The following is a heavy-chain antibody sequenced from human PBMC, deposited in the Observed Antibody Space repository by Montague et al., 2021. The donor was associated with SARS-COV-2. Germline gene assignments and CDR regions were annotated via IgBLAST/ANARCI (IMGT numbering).Heavy chain of an antibody. V-gene: IGHV4-4*02. CDR2: IYHSGST. D-gene: IGHD6-13*01. J-gene: IGHJ6*03. CDR1: GGSISSINW. Sequence: SETLSLTCVVSGGSISSINWWSWVRQPPGKGLEWIGEIYHSGSTNYNPSLKSRVIISVDKSKNQFSLKLSSVTAADTAVYYCASGIAATYYYYMDVWGKGTTVTVSS. CDR3: ASGIAATYYYYMDV.